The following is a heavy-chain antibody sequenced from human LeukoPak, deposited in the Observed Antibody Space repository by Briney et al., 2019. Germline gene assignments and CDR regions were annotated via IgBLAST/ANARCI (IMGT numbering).Heavy chain of an antibody. CDR2: ISGSGDST. CDR3: AKTPHVLRGGHYYFDY. Sequence: PGGSLRLSCAASGFTFSSYAMSWVRQAPGKGLEWVSAISGSGDSTYYADSVKGRFTISRDNSKNTLYLQMDSLRAEDTAIYYCAKTPHVLRGGHYYFDYWGQGTLVTVSS. J-gene: IGHJ4*02. CDR1: GFTFSSYA. D-gene: IGHD2/OR15-2a*01. V-gene: IGHV3-23*01.